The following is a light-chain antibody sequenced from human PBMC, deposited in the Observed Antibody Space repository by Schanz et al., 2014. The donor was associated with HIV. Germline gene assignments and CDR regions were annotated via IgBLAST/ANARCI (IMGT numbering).Light chain of an antibody. Sequence: QSVLTQPPSVSGAPGQRVTISCSGSNSNIGATFHVHWYQQLPGKAPKLLISGNGGRPSGVPDRFSVSKSGTSASMAITGLQAEDEADYFCQSYDNRLSVVVFGGGTKLTVL. J-gene: IGLJ2*01. CDR2: GNG. CDR1: NSNIGATFH. CDR3: QSYDNRLSVVV. V-gene: IGLV1-40*01.